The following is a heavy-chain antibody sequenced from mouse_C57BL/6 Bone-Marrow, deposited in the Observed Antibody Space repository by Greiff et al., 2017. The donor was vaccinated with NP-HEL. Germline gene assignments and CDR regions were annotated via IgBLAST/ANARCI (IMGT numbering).Heavy chain of an antibody. J-gene: IGHJ2*01. D-gene: IGHD1-2*01. CDR1: GYTFTDYE. Sequence: VKLQESGAELVRPGASVTLSCKASGYTFTDYEMHWVKQTPVHGLEWIGAIDPETGGTAYNQKFKGKAILTADKSSSTAYMELRSLTSEDSAVYYCTRRFITTVRDFDYWGQGTTLTVSS. CDR3: TRRFITTVRDFDY. CDR2: IDPETGGT. V-gene: IGHV1-15*01.